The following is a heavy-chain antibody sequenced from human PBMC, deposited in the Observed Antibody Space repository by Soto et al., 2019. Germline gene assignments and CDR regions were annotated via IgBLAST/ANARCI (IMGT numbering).Heavy chain of an antibody. CDR2: INNNGNT. CDR3: ERRYGGAVDY. V-gene: IGHV4-59*01. Sequence: PSETLSLTCSVFGGSMSPYHWSWIRQPPGKGLEWIGYINNNGNTDYNPSLESRVTISVDTSKNQISLSLTSVTAADTAVYYCERRYGGAVDYWGQGTLVTVSS. CDR1: GGSMSPYH. J-gene: IGHJ4*02. D-gene: IGHD3-10*01.